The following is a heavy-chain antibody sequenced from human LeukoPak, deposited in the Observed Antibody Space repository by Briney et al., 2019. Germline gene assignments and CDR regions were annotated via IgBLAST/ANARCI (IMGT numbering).Heavy chain of an antibody. CDR1: GGSISSGDYY. J-gene: IGHJ6*03. D-gene: IGHD6-19*01. V-gene: IGHV4-61*02. CDR2: IYTSGST. Sequence: PSQTLSLTCTVSGGSISSGDYYWSWIRQPAGKGLEWIGRIYTSGSTNYNPSLKSRVTMSVDTSKNQFSLKLSSVTAADTAVYYCARVAAVAGYYYYYYMDVWGKGTTVTVSS. CDR3: ARVAAVAGYYYYYYMDV.